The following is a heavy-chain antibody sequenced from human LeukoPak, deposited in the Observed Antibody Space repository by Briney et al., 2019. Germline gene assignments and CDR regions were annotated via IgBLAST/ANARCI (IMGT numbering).Heavy chain of an antibody. CDR2: ISSSSSTI. CDR1: GFTFNSYN. V-gene: IGHV3-48*01. D-gene: IGHD3-9*01. J-gene: IGHJ4*02. CDR3: AKVSGGRGYDILTGYQYYFDY. Sequence: PGGSLRLSCVASGFTFNSYNMNWVRQAPGKGLEWVSYISSSSSTIYYADSVKGRFTISRDSAKTSLFLQMNSLRAEDTAVYYCAKVSGGRGYDILTGYQYYFDYWGQGTLVTVSS.